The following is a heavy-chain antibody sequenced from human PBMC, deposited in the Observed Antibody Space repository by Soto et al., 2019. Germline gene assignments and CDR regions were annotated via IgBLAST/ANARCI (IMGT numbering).Heavy chain of an antibody. CDR3: VRELTTVVTRWFDP. D-gene: IGHD4-17*01. CDR2: INSEGSST. CDR1: GFTFSSYW. V-gene: IGHV3-74*01. Sequence: LSCAASGFTFSSYWMHWVRQAPGKGLVWVSRINSEGSSTSYADSVKGRFTISRDNAKNTLYLQMNSLRAEDTAVYYCVRELTTVVTRWFDPWGQGTLVTVSS. J-gene: IGHJ5*02.